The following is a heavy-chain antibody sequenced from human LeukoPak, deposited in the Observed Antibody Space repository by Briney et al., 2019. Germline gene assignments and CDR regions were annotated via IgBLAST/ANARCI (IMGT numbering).Heavy chain of an antibody. D-gene: IGHD2-15*01. CDR1: VGSISRSY. J-gene: IGHJ2*01. CDR3: ARDDCSGGSCYLPSGYFDL. Sequence: PSETLSVSCMVPVGSISRSYWRWIRQTPGKGLEWVGYIFYGGSTNNNPSLKSRVTISVDTSKNQFSLRLSSVTAADTAVYYCARDDCSGGSCYLPSGYFDLWGRGTLVTVSS. V-gene: IGHV4-59*01. CDR2: IFYGGST.